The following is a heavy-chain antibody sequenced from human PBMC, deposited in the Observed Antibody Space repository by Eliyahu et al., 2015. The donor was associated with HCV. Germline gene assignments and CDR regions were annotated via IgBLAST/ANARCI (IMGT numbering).Heavy chain of an antibody. CDR2: IMPTFGTT. Sequence: QVQLVQSGAEVKRPGSSVKVSCKASAGTXGPHALSWVRQAPGQGLEWMGGIMPTFGTTNYAQKFQGRVTITADGSTGTAYMEVSSLTSEDTAIYYCARKAGAKGRTPMAVPLDFWGQGTLVTVSS. D-gene: IGHD5-18*01. CDR3: ARKAGAKGRTPMAVPLDF. CDR1: AGTXGPHA. V-gene: IGHV1-69*01. J-gene: IGHJ4*02.